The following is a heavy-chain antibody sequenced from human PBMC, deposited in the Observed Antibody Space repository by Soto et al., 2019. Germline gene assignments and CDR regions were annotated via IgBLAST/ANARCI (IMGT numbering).Heavy chain of an antibody. CDR3: ARAADSSGLNWFDP. J-gene: IGHJ5*02. V-gene: IGHV3-48*01. D-gene: IGHD6-19*01. CDR2: ISSSSSTI. CDR1: GFTFSSYS. Sequence: EVQLVESGGGLVQPGGSLRLSCAASGFTFSSYSMNWVRQAPGKGLEWVSYISSSSSTIYYADSVKGRFTISRDNAKNSLYLQMNSLRAEDTAVYYCARAADSSGLNWFDPRGQGTLVTVSS.